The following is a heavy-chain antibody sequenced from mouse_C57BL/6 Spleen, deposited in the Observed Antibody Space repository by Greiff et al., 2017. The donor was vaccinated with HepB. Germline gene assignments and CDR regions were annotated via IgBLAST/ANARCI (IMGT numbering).Heavy chain of an antibody. J-gene: IGHJ4*01. CDR3: ARQNGWYAMDD. CDR1: GFTFSDYY. Sequence: EVKVVESGGGLVQPGGSLKLSCAASGFTFSDYYMYWVRQTPEKRLEWVAYISNGGGSTYYPDTVKGRFTISRDNAKNTLYLQMSRLKSEDTAMYYCARQNGWYAMDDWGQGTSVTASS. D-gene: IGHD3-3*01. CDR2: ISNGGGST. V-gene: IGHV5-12*01.